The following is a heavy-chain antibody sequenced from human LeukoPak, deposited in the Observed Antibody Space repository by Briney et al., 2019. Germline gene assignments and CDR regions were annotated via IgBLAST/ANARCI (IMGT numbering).Heavy chain of an antibody. CDR1: GGSLSGYF. V-gene: IGHV4-34*01. CDR3: ARGPLTDYSRRYLYYYMDV. J-gene: IGHJ6*03. D-gene: IGHD1-1*01. Sequence: SETLSPTCAVYGGSLSGYFWIWSRQTPGQGLEWIGDINHSGDTNYNASLKSRVTISVDTSKNQFSLNLTSVTAADTAVYYCARGPLTDYSRRYLYYYMDVWGTGTAVIVSS. CDR2: INHSGDT.